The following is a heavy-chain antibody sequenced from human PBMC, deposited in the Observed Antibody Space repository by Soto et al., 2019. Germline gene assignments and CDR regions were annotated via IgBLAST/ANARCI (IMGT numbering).Heavy chain of an antibody. D-gene: IGHD6-19*01. Sequence: QLQLQESGPGLVKPSDTLSLTCTVSGASIRSSAYSWGWIRQPPGKGLEWIGTMSYSGSAHYSPALXRXPXIXXATSKNQLSLKVRSVTAADTALYYCASPAPYKSGWATRIDSWGQGTLVTVSS. J-gene: IGHJ4*02. CDR1: GASIRSSAYS. V-gene: IGHV4-39*01. CDR3: ASPAPYKSGWATRIDS. CDR2: MSYSGSA.